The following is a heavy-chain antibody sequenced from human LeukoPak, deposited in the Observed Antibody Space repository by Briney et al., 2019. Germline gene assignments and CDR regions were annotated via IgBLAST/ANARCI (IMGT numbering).Heavy chain of an antibody. CDR3: ARPLEISGKQQLVPLFDY. CDR1: GFTFDDYA. CDR2: ISGSGGST. V-gene: IGHV3-23*01. D-gene: IGHD6-13*01. Sequence: GRSLRLSCAASGFTFDDYAMHWVQQAPGKGLEWVSGISGSGGSTYYADSVKGRFTISRDNSKNTLYLQMNSLRAEDTAVYYCARPLEISGKQQLVPLFDYWGQGTLVTVSS. J-gene: IGHJ4*02.